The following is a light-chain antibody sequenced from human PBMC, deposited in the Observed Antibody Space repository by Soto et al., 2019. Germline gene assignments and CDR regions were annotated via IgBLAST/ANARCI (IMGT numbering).Light chain of an antibody. CDR1: QSVSSY. CDR2: DAS. V-gene: IGKV3-11*01. J-gene: IGKJ1*01. CDR3: QQRSNWPPWT. Sequence: EIVLTQSPATLSLSPGERATLSCRASQSVSSYLAWYQQKPGQAPRLLIYDASNRAPGIPARFSGSGSGTDFTLTISSLDPEDFAVYYCQQRSNWPPWTFGQGTKVEIK.